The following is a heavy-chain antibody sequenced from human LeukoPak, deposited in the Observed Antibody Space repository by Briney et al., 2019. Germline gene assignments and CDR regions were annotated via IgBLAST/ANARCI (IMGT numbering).Heavy chain of an antibody. CDR3: ARDLRYCSSTSCYVFDY. V-gene: IGHV3-48*01. J-gene: IGHJ4*02. CDR1: GFTFSSYS. CDR2: ISSSSSTI. D-gene: IGHD2-2*01. Sequence: KPGGSLRLSCAASGFTFSSYSMNWVRQAPGKGLEWVSSISSSSSTIYYADSVKGRFTISRDNAKNSLYLQMNSLRAEDTAVYYCARDLRYCSSTSCYVFDYWGQGTLVTVSS.